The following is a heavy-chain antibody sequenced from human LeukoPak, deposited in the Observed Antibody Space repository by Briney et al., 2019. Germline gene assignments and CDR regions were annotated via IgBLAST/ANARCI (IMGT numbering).Heavy chain of an antibody. D-gene: IGHD6-19*01. Sequence: SETLSLTCTVSGGSISSYYWCWIRQPPRQGQERIGYIDSRGSNTNYHPSLKGRVTISVDTSKYQFSLKLRSVTAADTAVYYCARDRPGIAVAGDAFDIWGQGTMVTVS. CDR3: ARDRPGIAVAGDAFDI. CDR2: IDSRGSNT. J-gene: IGHJ3*02. V-gene: IGHV4-59*01. CDR1: GGSISSYY.